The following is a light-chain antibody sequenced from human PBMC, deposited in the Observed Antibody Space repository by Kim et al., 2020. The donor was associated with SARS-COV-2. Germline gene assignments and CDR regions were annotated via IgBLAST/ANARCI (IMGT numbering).Light chain of an antibody. V-gene: IGKV1-5*03. J-gene: IGKJ4*01. Sequence: DIQMTQSPSALSASVGDTVTITCRASESVGTLLSWFQQRPGKAPNLLIYSTSTLAAGVPSRFSGSGSVTEFSLTISGLQPDDFATYYCHQSHTYPLTFGGGTKVGIK. CDR3: HQSHTYPLT. CDR1: ESVGTL. CDR2: STS.